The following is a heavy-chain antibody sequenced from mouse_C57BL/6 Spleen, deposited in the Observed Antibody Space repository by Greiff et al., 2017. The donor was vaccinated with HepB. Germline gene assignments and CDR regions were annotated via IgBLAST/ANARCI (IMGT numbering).Heavy chain of an antibody. CDR2: ISYDGSN. J-gene: IGHJ4*01. D-gene: IGHD3-2*02. CDR1: GYSITSGYY. CDR3: ARDGLRLRAMDY. Sequence: EVKLQESGPGLVKPSQSLSLTCSVTGYSITSGYYWNWIRQFPGNKLEWMGYISYDGSNNYNPSLKNRISITRETPKNQFFLKLNSVTTEDTATYYCARDGLRLRAMDYWGQGTSVTVSS. V-gene: IGHV3-6*01.